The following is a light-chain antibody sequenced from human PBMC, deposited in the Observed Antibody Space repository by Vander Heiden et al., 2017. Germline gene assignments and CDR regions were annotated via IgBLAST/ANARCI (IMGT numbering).Light chain of an antibody. CDR1: QSISSY. Sequence: DIQMPQSTSSLSASVGDRSNITCRASQSISSYLNWYQQKPGKAPKLLIYAASSLQSGVPSRFSGSGSGTDFTLTISSLQPEDFATYYCQQSYSTPITFGQGTRLEIK. V-gene: IGKV1-39*01. J-gene: IGKJ5*01. CDR2: AAS. CDR3: QQSYSTPIT.